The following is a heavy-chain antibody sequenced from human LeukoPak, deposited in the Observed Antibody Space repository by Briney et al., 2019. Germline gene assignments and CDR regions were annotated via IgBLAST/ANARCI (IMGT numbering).Heavy chain of an antibody. CDR3: ARAGPGYSGYDAYYSDY. CDR2: IKQDGSEK. D-gene: IGHD5-12*01. V-gene: IGHV3-7*01. CDR1: GFTFSSYW. Sequence: GGSLRLSCAASGFTFSSYWMSWVRQAPGKGLEWVANIKQDGSEKYYVDSVKGRFTISRDNAKNSLYLQMNSLRAEDTAVYYCARAGPGYSGYDAYYSDYWGQGTLVTVSS. J-gene: IGHJ4*02.